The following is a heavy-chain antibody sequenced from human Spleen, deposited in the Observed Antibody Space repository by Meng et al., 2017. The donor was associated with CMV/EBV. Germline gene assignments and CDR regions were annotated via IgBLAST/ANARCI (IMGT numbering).Heavy chain of an antibody. J-gene: IGHJ4*02. D-gene: IGHD1-1*01. V-gene: IGHV3-53*01. CDR2: IYSGDTT. Sequence: GSLRLSCAASGFTVSSNYMSWVRQAPGKGLEWVSVIYSGDTTYYGDSVKGRFTISRDNSKNTLYLQMNSLRAEDTAVYYCAGNTFNWNDEDYWGQGNLVTVSS. CDR1: GFTVSSNY. CDR3: AGNTFNWNDEDY.